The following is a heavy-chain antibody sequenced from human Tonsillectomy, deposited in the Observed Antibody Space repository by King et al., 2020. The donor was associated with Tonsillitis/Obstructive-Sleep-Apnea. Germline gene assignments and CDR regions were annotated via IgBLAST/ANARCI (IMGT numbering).Heavy chain of an antibody. CDR1: GFTFSSYA. D-gene: IGHD6-19*01. CDR3: ARGPSGWYSPDEFQH. J-gene: IGHJ1*01. CDR2: ISYDGRNK. Sequence: VQLVESGGGVVQPGRSLRLSCAASGFTFSSYAMHWVRQAPGKGLEWVAVISYDGRNKYYADSVKGRFTISRDNSKNTLYLQINSLRAEDTAVYYCARGPSGWYSPDEFQHWGQGTLVTVSS. V-gene: IGHV3-30*01.